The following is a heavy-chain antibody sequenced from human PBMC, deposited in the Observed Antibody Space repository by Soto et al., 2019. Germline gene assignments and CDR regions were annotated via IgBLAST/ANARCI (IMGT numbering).Heavy chain of an antibody. CDR3: ARGGYCSSTSCYTYYYYGMDV. Sequence: GGSLRLSCAASGFTFSSYGMHWVRQAPGKGLEWVAAIWYDGSNKYYVDSVKGRFTISRDNSKNTLYLQMNSLRAEDTAVYYCARGGYCSSTSCYTYYYYGMDVWGQGTTVTVSS. V-gene: IGHV3-33*01. J-gene: IGHJ6*02. D-gene: IGHD2-2*02. CDR2: IWYDGSNK. CDR1: GFTFSSYG.